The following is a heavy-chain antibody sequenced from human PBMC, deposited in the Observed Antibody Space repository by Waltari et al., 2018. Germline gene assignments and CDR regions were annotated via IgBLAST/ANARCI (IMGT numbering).Heavy chain of an antibody. D-gene: IGHD3-10*01. CDR1: GGSISSSSYY. Sequence: QLQLQESGPGLVKPSETLSLTCTVSGGSISSSSYYWGWIRQPPGKGLEWIGSIYYSGSTYYNPSLKSRVTISVDTSKNQFTLKLSSVTAADTAVYYCARSITMVQGVEYYFDYWGQGTLVTVSS. CDR2: IYYSGST. V-gene: IGHV4-39*07. J-gene: IGHJ4*02. CDR3: ARSITMVQGVEYYFDY.